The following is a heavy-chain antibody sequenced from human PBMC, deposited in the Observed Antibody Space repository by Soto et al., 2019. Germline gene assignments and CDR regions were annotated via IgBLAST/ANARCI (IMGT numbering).Heavy chain of an antibody. CDR1: GGSLSSSAYS. CDR2: IYQSGST. J-gene: IGHJ3*02. CDR3: ARELLFYDSDGFSWDDAFDI. Sequence: QMHLQESGSGLVKPSQTLSLTCAVSGGSLSSSAYSWGWIRQPPGKGLEWIGFIYQSGSTYYNPSLKSRVTMSLDRPKKQFSLKLSSVTAADTAVYYCARELLFYDSDGFSWDDAFDIWGQGTMVTVSS. V-gene: IGHV4-30-2*01. D-gene: IGHD3-22*01.